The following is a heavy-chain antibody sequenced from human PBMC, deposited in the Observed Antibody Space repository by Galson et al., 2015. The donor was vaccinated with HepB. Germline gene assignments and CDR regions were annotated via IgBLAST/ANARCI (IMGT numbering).Heavy chain of an antibody. J-gene: IGHJ4*02. CDR1: GFTFSHFG. D-gene: IGHD6-13*01. Sequence: SLRLSCAASGFTFSHFGMHWVRQAPGKGLEWVAIIWYDGNNKYYTDSVKGRFTISRDNSENTVYLQMNSLRAEDTAVYFCARGAFTAAAGLESWGQGALVTVSS. V-gene: IGHV3-33*01. CDR2: IWYDGNNK. CDR3: ARGAFTAAAGLES.